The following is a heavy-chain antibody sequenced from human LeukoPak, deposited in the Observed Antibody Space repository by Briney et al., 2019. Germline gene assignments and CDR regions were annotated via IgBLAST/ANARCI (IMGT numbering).Heavy chain of an antibody. D-gene: IGHD6-13*01. J-gene: IGHJ6*03. Sequence: GRSLRLSCTASGFTFGDYAMSWFRQAPGKGLEWVGVIRSKAYGGTTEYAASVKGRFTISRDDSKSIAYLQMNSLKTEDTAVYYCTRVHSSSWSGYYYYYMDVWGKGTTVTVSS. CDR2: IRSKAYGGTT. CDR3: TRVHSSSWSGYYYYYMDV. CDR1: GFTFGDYA. V-gene: IGHV3-49*03.